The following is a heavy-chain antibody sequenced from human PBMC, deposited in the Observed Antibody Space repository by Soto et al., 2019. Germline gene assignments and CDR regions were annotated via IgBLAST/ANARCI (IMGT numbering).Heavy chain of an antibody. D-gene: IGHD5-12*01. CDR3: ARRYSGYGDY. CDR1: GGSITSYC. J-gene: IGHJ4*02. CDR2: IYFSGSA. V-gene: IGHV4-59*08. Sequence: SETMSVTCTVSGGSITSYCWSWIRQPPGKGLEWIGYIYFSGSANYNPSLKSRVTISVDTSKNQFSLKLSSVTAADTAVYYCARRYSGYGDYWGQGTLVTVSS.